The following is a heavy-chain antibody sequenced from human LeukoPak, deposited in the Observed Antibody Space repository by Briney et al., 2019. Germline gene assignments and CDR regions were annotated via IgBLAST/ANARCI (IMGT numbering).Heavy chain of an antibody. CDR3: ARDNGSGSYSYYFDY. Sequence: PGRSLRLSCAASGFTFDDYAMHWVRQAPGKGLEWVSGISWNSGSIGYADSVKGRFTISRDNAKNSLYLQMNSLRAEDTAVYYCARDNGSGSYSYYFDYWGQGTLVTVSS. J-gene: IGHJ4*02. D-gene: IGHD3-10*01. CDR1: GFTFDDYA. CDR2: ISWNSGSI. V-gene: IGHV3-9*01.